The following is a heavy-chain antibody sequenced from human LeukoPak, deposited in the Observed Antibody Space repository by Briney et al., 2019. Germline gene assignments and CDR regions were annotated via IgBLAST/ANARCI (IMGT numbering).Heavy chain of an antibody. CDR2: MYYSGST. J-gene: IGHJ3*02. CDR1: GGSISSSSYY. D-gene: IGHD3-22*01. Sequence: SETLSLTCTVSGGSISSSSYYWGWIRQPPGKGLEWIGSMYYSGSTYYNPPLKSRVTISVDSSKNQFSLKLSSVTAADTAVYYCARELLTTMIVVVTPAFDIWGQGTMVTVSS. V-gene: IGHV4-39*07. CDR3: ARELLTTMIVVVTPAFDI.